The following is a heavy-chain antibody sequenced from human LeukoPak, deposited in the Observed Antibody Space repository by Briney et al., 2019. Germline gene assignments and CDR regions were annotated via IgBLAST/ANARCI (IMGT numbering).Heavy chain of an antibody. J-gene: IGHJ4*02. CDR1: GFTFSTLT. D-gene: IGHD1-14*01. CDR2: ISHEGSIQ. Sequence: PGRSLRLSCAASGFTFSTLTMYWVRQAPGKGLEWVAVISHEGSIQYYADSVRGRFTISRDNPKKTVSLQMNSLRGEDTAVYFCVGDRIPGPPDYFDYWGQGTLVTVSS. CDR3: VGDRIPGPPDYFDY. V-gene: IGHV3-30-3*01.